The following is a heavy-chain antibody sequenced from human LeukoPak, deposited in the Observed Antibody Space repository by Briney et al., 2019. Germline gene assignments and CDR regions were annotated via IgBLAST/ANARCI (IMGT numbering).Heavy chain of an antibody. CDR1: GYRFTNYW. V-gene: IGHV5-51*01. Sequence: LGESLKISCKGSGYRFTNYWIGWVRQMPGKGLEWMGVIYPGDSDTIYSPSFQGQVTISADKSIITAYLQWSSLKASDTAMYYCARPQDFGLTGMNAFDIWGQGTMVTVSS. CDR2: IYPGDSDT. CDR3: ARPQDFGLTGMNAFDI. D-gene: IGHD7-27*01. J-gene: IGHJ3*02.